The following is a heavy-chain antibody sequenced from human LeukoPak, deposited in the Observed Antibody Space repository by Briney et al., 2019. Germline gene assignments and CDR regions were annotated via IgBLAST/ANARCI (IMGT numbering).Heavy chain of an antibody. V-gene: IGHV3-21*01. CDR1: GFTFSSYS. Sequence: TGGSLRLSCAASGFTFSSYSMNWVRQAPGKGLEWVSSISSSSSYIYYADSVKGRFTISRDNAKSSLYLQMNSLRAEDTAVYYCARDETIFGVVIQEYWGQGTLVTVSS. CDR3: ARDETIFGVVIQEY. J-gene: IGHJ4*02. CDR2: ISSSSSYI. D-gene: IGHD3-3*01.